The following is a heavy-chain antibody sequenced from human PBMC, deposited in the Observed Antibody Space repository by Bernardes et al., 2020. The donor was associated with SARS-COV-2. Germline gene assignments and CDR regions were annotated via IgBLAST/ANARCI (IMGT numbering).Heavy chain of an antibody. Sequence: ASVKVSCKASGRTFANFYMHWVRQAPGQGLEWLGLINPSGQSTLYGQKFLGRVTMTRDTSTSTVYMELSSLRSEDTAVYYCAGPFRYGSGTYYPTSDALGIWGQGTMVTVSS. D-gene: IGHD3-10*01. J-gene: IGHJ3*02. CDR2: INPSGQST. CDR1: GRTFANFY. V-gene: IGHV1-46*03. CDR3: AGPFRYGSGTYYPTSDALGI.